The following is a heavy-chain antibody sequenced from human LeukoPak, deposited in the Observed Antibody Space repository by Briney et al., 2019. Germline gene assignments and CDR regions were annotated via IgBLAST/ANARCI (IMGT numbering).Heavy chain of an antibody. J-gene: IGHJ4*02. D-gene: IGHD3-3*01. Sequence: SQTLSLTCAVSGGSISSGGYSWSWIRQPSGKGLEWIGYIYHSGSTYYNPSLKSRVTISVDRSKNQFSLKLSSVTAADTAVYYCARSGGLWSGYYTFDYWGQGTLVTVSS. V-gene: IGHV4-30-2*01. CDR2: IYHSGST. CDR3: ARSGGLWSGYYTFDY. CDR1: GGSISSGGYS.